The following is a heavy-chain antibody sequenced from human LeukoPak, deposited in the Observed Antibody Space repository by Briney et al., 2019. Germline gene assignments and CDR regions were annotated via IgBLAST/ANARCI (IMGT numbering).Heavy chain of an antibody. Sequence: ASVKVPCKASGYTFTSYGISWVRQAPGQGLEWMGWISAYNGNTNYAQKLQGRVTMTTDTSTSTAYMELRSLRSDDTAVYFCARVGSSGWYHWFDPWGQGTLVTVSS. CDR2: ISAYNGNT. D-gene: IGHD6-19*01. CDR3: ARVGSSGWYHWFDP. J-gene: IGHJ5*02. CDR1: GYTFTSYG. V-gene: IGHV1-18*01.